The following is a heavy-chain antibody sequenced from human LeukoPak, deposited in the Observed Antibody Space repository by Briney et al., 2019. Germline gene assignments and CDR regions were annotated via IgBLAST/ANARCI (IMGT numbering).Heavy chain of an antibody. CDR3: ARGCPGGYSSSWYYYSDY. Sequence: SETLSLTCAVYGGSFSGYYWSWIRQPPGKGLEWIGEINHSGSTNYNPSLKSRVTISVDTSKNQFSLKLNSVTAADTAVYYCARGCPGGYSSSWYYYSDYWGQGTLVTVSS. CDR2: INHSGST. J-gene: IGHJ4*02. D-gene: IGHD6-13*01. V-gene: IGHV4-34*01. CDR1: GGSFSGYY.